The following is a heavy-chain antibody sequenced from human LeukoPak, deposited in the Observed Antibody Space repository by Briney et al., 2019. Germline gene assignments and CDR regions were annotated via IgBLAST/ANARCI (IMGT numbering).Heavy chain of an antibody. Sequence: GGSLRLSCAASGFTFSSYWMNWARQAPGKGLEWVASINHNGNVNYYVDSVKGRFTISRDNAKNSLYLQMSNLRAEDTAVYYCTRPLGYCTSTSCLNWFHPWGQGTLVTVSS. CDR3: TRPLGYCTSTSCLNWFHP. D-gene: IGHD2-2*01. CDR1: GFTFSSYW. CDR2: INHNGNVN. J-gene: IGHJ5*02. V-gene: IGHV3-7*03.